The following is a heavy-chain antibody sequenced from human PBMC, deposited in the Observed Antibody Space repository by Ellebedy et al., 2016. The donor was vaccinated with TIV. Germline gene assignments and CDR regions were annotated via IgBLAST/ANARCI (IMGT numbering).Heavy chain of an antibody. J-gene: IGHJ6*02. Sequence: GESLKISCRGSGYRFTSYWINWVRQVPGKGLEWMGRIDPSDSYTDYSPSFQGHFTISADKSINTAYLQWSNLKASDTAMYYCAKHPIGCSRQRDYYYAMDVWGQGTTVTVSS. CDR1: GYRFTSYW. CDR2: IDPSDSYT. V-gene: IGHV5-10-1*01. CDR3: AKHPIGCSRQRDYYYAMDV. D-gene: IGHD1-26*01.